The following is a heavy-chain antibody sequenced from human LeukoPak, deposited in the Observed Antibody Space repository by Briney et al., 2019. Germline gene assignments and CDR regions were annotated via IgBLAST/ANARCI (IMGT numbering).Heavy chain of an antibody. CDR2: ISSSSSYI. CDR3: AKDRGGSSGWYAEYFQH. V-gene: IGHV3-21*01. D-gene: IGHD6-19*01. J-gene: IGHJ1*01. Sequence: GGSLRLSCAASGFTFSSYSMNWVRQAPGKGLEWVSSISSSSSYIYYADSVKGRFTISRDNAKNSLYLQMNSLRAEDTAVYYCAKDRGGSSGWYAEYFQHWGQGTLVTVSS. CDR1: GFTFSSYS.